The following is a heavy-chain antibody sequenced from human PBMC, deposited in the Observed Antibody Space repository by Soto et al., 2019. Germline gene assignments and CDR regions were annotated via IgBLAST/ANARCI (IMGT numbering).Heavy chain of an antibody. CDR1: GFAFSRHA. CDR3: AKGYADSDS. J-gene: IGHJ4*02. D-gene: IGHD5-18*01. CDR2: ISNSDDTT. Sequence: HPGGSLRLSCATSGFAFSRHAMSWVRQTPGRGLEWLSSISNSDDTTYYAASVKGRFTISRDMSKSTLFLQMSSLRAEDTAVYYCAKGYADSDSWGQGTQVTVSS. V-gene: IGHV3-23*01.